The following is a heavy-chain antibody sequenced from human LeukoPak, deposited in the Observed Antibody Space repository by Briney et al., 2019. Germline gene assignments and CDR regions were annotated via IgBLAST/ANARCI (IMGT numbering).Heavy chain of an antibody. CDR1: GFTVSSDY. D-gene: IGHD4-17*01. CDR3: AKELTTERTPGVDS. J-gene: IGHJ4*02. V-gene: IGHV3-23*01. Sequence: PGGSLRLSCAASGFTVSSDYMNWVRQAPGTGLEWVSAISGSGDTTFYADSVKGRFTISRDNSKKTLYLQVNSLRAEDTAVYFCAKELTTERTPGVDSWGQGTLVTVSS. CDR2: ISGSGDTT.